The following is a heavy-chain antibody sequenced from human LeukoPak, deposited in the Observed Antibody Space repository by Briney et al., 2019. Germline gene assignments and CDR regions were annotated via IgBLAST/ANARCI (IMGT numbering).Heavy chain of an antibody. CDR3: ARARGYSNYFSFDY. Sequence: GGSLRPSCAASGFTFSSYSMNWVRQAPGKGLEWVSSISSSSSYIYYADAVQGRFTITRDNAKKSLYLQMNGLGAEDTAVYYCARARGYSNYFSFDYWGQGTLVSVPS. CDR1: GFTFSSYS. CDR2: ISSSSSYI. V-gene: IGHV3-21*01. D-gene: IGHD4-11*01. J-gene: IGHJ4*02.